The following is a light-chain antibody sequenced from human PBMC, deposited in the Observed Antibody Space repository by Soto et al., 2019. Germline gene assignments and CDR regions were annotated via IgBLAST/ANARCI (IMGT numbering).Light chain of an antibody. CDR2: DVT. V-gene: IGLV2-11*01. CDR3: CSYAGSQTLI. Sequence: QSALTQPRSVSGSPGQSVTISCAGTSSDVGGYDYVSWYQQHPDKVPKILIFDVTKRPSGVPARFTGSKSGNTASLTISGLQADDEADYYCCSYAGSQTLIFGGGTQLTV. CDR1: SSDVGGYDY. J-gene: IGLJ2*01.